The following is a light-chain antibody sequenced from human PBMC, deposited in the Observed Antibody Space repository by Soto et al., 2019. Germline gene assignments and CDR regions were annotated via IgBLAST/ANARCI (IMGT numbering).Light chain of an antibody. V-gene: IGKV3D-20*02. CDR3: QQHINSPLT. CDR1: QSLSSGD. J-gene: IGKJ4*01. CDR2: EAS. Sequence: PADSGTLRSKASQSLSSGDLACDQQIPGQAPRLLIYEASSRATGIPARFGRSGSRADSTLTISRQEAEDFAHYWCQQHINSPLTFGVGTKVDIK.